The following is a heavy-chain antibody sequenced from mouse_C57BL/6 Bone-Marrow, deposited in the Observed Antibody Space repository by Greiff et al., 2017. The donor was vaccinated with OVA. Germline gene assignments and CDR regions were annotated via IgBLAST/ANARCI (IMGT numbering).Heavy chain of an antibody. Sequence: EVQLQQSGGDLVKPGGSLKLSCAASGFTFSSYGMSWVRQTPDKRLEWVATISSGGSYTYYPDSVKGRFTISRDNAKNTLYLQRSSLKSEDTAMYYCARHHYYGSSYGYWGQGTTLTVSS. CDR2: ISSGGSYT. J-gene: IGHJ2*01. D-gene: IGHD1-1*01. V-gene: IGHV5-6*01. CDR3: ARHHYYGSSYGY. CDR1: GFTFSSYG.